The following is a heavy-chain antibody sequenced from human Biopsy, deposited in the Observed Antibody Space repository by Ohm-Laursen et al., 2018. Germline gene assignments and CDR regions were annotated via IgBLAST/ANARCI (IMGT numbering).Heavy chain of an antibody. D-gene: IGHD3-10*01. J-gene: IGHJ3*02. CDR2: IYNSGST. CDR3: ARGEAGVYDALDI. Sequence: SDTLSLTCTVSGGSMSSYYWTWIRQPPGKGPEWIGYIYNSGSTNYNPSLKSRVTISVAVDTSKSQFSLRLSSVTAADTAMYHCARGEAGVYDALDIWGQGTMVIVSS. V-gene: IGHV4-59*07. CDR1: GGSMSSYY.